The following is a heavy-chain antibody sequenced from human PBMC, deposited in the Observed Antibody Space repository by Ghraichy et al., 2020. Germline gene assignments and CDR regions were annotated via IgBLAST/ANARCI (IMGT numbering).Heavy chain of an antibody. V-gene: IGHV3-74*01. D-gene: IGHD3-10*01. Sequence: GESLNISCAASGFTFSSYWMHWVRQAPGKGPVWVSRLNTDGSNRRYADSVKGRFTVSRDNAKNTLYLQINSLRAEDTGIYYCARAGGRYYFYQDAMDVWGQGTTVTVSS. CDR3: ARAGGRYYFYQDAMDV. J-gene: IGHJ6*02. CDR1: GFTFSSYW. CDR2: LNTDGSNR.